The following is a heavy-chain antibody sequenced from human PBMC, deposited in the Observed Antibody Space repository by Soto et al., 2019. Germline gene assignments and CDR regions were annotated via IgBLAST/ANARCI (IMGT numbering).Heavy chain of an antibody. D-gene: IGHD3-10*01. CDR1: DFTFSDAW. J-gene: IGHJ4*02. Sequence: GGSLRLSCVASDFTFSDAWMNWVRQAPGKGLEWVGRIKDRTDGGTIDYAAPVKGRFSISRDDSANTLYLQMNSLKTEDTAVYYCTTRSLYGPGTYDYWGQGTPVTVSS. CDR3: TTRSLYGPGTYDY. CDR2: IKDRTDGGTI. V-gene: IGHV3-15*07.